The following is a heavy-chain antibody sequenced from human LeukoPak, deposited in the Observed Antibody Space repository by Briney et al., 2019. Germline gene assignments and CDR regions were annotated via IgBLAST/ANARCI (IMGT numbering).Heavy chain of an antibody. CDR1: GDSISTGGYY. CDR3: ARVQTYFFDSRGLFYFDY. J-gene: IGHJ4*02. D-gene: IGHD3-22*01. CDR2: IYFSGST. V-gene: IGHV4-31*03. Sequence: SQTLSLTCTVSGDSISTGGYYWSWVRQHPGRGLEWIGNIYFSGSTNYNPSLKRRVAISVDTSKNQFFLNLTSVTVAGTAVYYCARVQTYFFDSRGLFYFDYWGQGTLVTVSS.